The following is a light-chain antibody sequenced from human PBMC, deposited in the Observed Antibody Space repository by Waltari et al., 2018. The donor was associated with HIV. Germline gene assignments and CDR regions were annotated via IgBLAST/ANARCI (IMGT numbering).Light chain of an antibody. CDR1: QSILSSSTNRKY. V-gene: IGKV4-1*01. CDR3: HQYYTTPYT. CDR2: WAS. Sequence: DIVMTQSPDSLAVFLGERATMNCKSSQSILSSSTNRKYLAWYQQKPGQPPKLLIYWASSRDSGVPDRFIGRGSGTDFSLTISSLQAEDVAVYFCHQYYTTPYTFGQGTKLEIK. J-gene: IGKJ2*01.